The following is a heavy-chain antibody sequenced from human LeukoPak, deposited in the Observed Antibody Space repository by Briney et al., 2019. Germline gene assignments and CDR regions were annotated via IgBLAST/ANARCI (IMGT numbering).Heavy chain of an antibody. CDR3: AKSRGQLVSYNDY. D-gene: IGHD6-13*01. V-gene: IGHV3-23*01. Sequence: EGSLRLSCAASGFTFSSYAMSWVRQAPGKGLEWVSAISGSGGSTYYADSVKGRFTISRDNSKNTLYLQMNSLRAEDTAVYYCAKSRGQLVSYNDYWGQGTLVTVSS. CDR1: GFTFSSYA. J-gene: IGHJ4*02. CDR2: ISGSGGST.